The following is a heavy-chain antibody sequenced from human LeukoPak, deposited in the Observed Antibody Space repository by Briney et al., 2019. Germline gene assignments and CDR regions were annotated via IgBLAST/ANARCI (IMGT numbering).Heavy chain of an antibody. D-gene: IGHD3-10*01. V-gene: IGHV4-38-2*02. Sequence: SETLSLTCTVSGYSISSGYYWGWIRQPPGKGLEWIGSIYHSGSTYYNPSLKSRVTISVDTSKNQFSLKLSSVTAADTAVYYCARLVDGDWFDPWGQGTLVTVSS. CDR1: GYSISSGYY. J-gene: IGHJ5*02. CDR3: ARLVDGDWFDP. CDR2: IYHSGST.